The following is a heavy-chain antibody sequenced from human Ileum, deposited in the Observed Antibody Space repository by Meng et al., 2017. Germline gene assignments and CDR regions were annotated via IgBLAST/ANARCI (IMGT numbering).Heavy chain of an antibody. CDR3: ARRAHYGDPPR. CDR2: IYYGGST. J-gene: IGHJ4*02. Sequence: QLRLQESGLGLVKPSETLPLLCRVSSGSFTNNNYYWVWIRRPPGKGLEWIGSIYYGGSTYYNPSLKSRVTISVDTSTNQFSLKLISVTAADTAVYYCARRAHYGDPPRWGQGTLVTVSS. CDR1: SGSFTNNNYY. D-gene: IGHD4-17*01. V-gene: IGHV4-39*01.